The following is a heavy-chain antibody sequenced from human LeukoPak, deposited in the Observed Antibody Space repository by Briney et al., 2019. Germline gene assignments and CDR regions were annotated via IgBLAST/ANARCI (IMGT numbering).Heavy chain of an antibody. CDR2: ISGSGGST. CDR3: AKVGSSGYREYYFDY. V-gene: IGHV3-23*01. CDR1: GFTFSSYA. D-gene: IGHD3-22*01. J-gene: IGHJ4*02. Sequence: GGSLRLSCAASGFTFSSYAMSWVRQAPGKGLEWVSAISGSGGSTYYADSVKGRFTISRDNSKNTLYLKMNSLRAEDTAVYYCAKVGSSGYREYYFDYWAREPWSPSPQ.